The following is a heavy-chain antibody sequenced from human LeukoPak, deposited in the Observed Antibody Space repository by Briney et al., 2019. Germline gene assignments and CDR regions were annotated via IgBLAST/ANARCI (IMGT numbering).Heavy chain of an antibody. J-gene: IGHJ6*03. D-gene: IGHD3-16*02. CDR3: TTDGYDYVWGSYLQYYYYYMDV. CDR1: GFTFSSYG. Sequence: GGSLRLSCAASGFTFSSYGMHWVRQAPGKGLEWVAFIRYDGSNKYYADSVKGRFTISRDNSKNTLYLQMNSLKTEDTAVYYCTTDGYDYVWGSYLQYYYYYMDVWGKGTTVTVSS. CDR2: IRYDGSNK. V-gene: IGHV3-30*02.